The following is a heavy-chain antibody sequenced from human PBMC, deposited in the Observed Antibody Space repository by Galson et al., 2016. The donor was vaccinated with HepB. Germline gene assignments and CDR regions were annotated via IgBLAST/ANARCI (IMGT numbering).Heavy chain of an antibody. CDR1: GYPFISYY. J-gene: IGHJ4*02. Sequence: SVKVSCKASGYPFISYYIHWVRQAPGQGLEWMGIINLRGGATIYAQKFRGSVTMTRDTSTSTVYMNLSSLRSEDTAVYYCARLATVTTPAFDYWGQGTLVTVPS. CDR2: INLRGGAT. CDR3: ARLATVTTPAFDY. V-gene: IGHV1-46*01. D-gene: IGHD4-11*01.